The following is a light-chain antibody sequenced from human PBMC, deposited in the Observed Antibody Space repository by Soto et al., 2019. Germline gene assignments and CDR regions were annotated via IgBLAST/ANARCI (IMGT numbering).Light chain of an antibody. J-gene: IGKJ1*01. V-gene: IGKV1-39*01. CDR2: AAS. CDR1: QSITND. CDR3: QQSYITPSWA. Sequence: DIRLTQSPSPLSASVGDGVSITCRASQSITNDLKWYQQKPGKAPKLLIYAASSLQRGVPSRFSGSGSVTDFTLTSSSLQLEYWTTYDGQQSYITPSWAVGQATKVLIK.